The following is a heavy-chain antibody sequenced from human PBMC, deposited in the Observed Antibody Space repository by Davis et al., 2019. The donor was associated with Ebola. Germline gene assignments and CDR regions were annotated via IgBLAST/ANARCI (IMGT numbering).Heavy chain of an antibody. CDR1: VITFSSYA. D-gene: IGHD1-26*01. Sequence: GSLRLSCTDSVITFSSYAMTWVRQAPGKGLVWVSRINSDGSSTSYADSVKGRFTISRDNAKNTLYLQMNSLRAEDTAVYYCARDTVVGATSDWGQGTLVTVSS. CDR3: ARDTVVGATSD. CDR2: INSDGSST. V-gene: IGHV3-74*01. J-gene: IGHJ4*02.